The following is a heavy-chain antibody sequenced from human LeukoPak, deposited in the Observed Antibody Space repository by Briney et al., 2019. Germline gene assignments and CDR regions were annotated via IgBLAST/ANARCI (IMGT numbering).Heavy chain of an antibody. Sequence: ASVKVSCKASGYTFTDYYMHWVRQAPGEGLEWMGWINPNTGGTNYAQKFQGRVTMTRDTSISTAYMELSRLRSDDTAVFYCAREEVIAAAGPTLDYWGQGALVTVSS. CDR1: GYTFTDYY. CDR3: AREEVIAAAGPTLDY. CDR2: INPNTGGT. J-gene: IGHJ4*02. V-gene: IGHV1-2*02. D-gene: IGHD6-13*01.